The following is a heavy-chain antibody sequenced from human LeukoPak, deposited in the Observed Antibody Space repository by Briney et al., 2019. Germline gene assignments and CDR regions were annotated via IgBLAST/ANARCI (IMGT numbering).Heavy chain of an antibody. CDR1: GVSISSYY. CDR3: AGYSSGPPDY. Sequence: SETLSLTCTVSGVSISSYYWSWIRQPPGKGLEWIGYIYYSGSTNYNPSLKSRVTISVDTSKNQFSLKLSSVTAADTAVYYCAGYSSGPPDYWGQGTLVTVSS. D-gene: IGHD6-19*01. V-gene: IGHV4-59*01. J-gene: IGHJ4*02. CDR2: IYYSGST.